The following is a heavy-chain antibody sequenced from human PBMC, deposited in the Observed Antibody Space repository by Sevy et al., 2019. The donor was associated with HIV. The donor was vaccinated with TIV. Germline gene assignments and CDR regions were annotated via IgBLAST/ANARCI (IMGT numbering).Heavy chain of an antibody. J-gene: IGHJ3*02. D-gene: IGHD3-3*01. V-gene: IGHV3-11*01. CDR2: ISSSGSTI. CDR1: GFTFSDYY. Sequence: GGSLRLSCVASGFTFSDYYMSWIRQAPGKGLEWLSYISSSGSTIYYADSVKVRFTISRDNAKKSLYLQMNSLRAEDTTVYYCARAYDFWSGYSDAFDIWGQGTMVTVSS. CDR3: ARAYDFWSGYSDAFDI.